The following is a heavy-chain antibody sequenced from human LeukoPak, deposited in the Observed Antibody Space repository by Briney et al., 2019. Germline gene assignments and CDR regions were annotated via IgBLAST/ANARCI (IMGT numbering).Heavy chain of an antibody. V-gene: IGHV3-23*01. CDR2: ISGSGGST. Sequence: GGSLRLSFPASGFTFSSYAMSWVRQAPGKGVEWVSAISGSGGSTYYADSAKGRFTISRDNSKNTLYLQMNSLRAEDTAVYYCAKTVLRYFDWDHWGQGTLVTVSS. CDR3: AKTVLRYFDWDH. D-gene: IGHD3-9*01. CDR1: GFTFSSYA. J-gene: IGHJ4*02.